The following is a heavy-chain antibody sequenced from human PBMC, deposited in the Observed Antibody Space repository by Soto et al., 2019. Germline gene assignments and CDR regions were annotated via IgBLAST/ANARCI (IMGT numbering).Heavy chain of an antibody. V-gene: IGHV3-53*01. Sequence: GGSLRLSCAASGFTVSSNYMSWVRQAPGKGLEWVSVIYSGGSTYYADSVRGRFAISRDSAGNALQLAMNYLSAEDTATYFCARDIGFDYVNWGQGTLVTVYS. CDR2: IYSGGST. CDR3: ARDIGFDYVN. J-gene: IGHJ4*02. D-gene: IGHD5-12*01. CDR1: GFTVSSNY.